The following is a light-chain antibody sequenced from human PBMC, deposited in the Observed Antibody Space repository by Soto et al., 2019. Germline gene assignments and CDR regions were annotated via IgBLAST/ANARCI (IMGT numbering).Light chain of an antibody. CDR2: KAS. V-gene: IGKV1-5*03. J-gene: IGKJ2*01. CDR1: QSISNW. Sequence: DIQMTQSPSTLSASVGDRVTITCRASQSISNWLAWYQQKPGKAPKLLIYKASSLESGVPSRFSGSGSGTEFTLTISSLQPDEFATYYFQQYNSYSYTFGQGTKLEIK. CDR3: QQYNSYSYT.